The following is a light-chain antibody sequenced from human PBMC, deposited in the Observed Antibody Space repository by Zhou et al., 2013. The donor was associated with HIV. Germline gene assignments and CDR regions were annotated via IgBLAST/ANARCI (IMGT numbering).Light chain of an antibody. V-gene: IGKV1-39*01. CDR3: QQSYGSLLT. CDR2: AAS. CDR1: QSISSY. Sequence: DIRMTQSPSSLSASVGDRVTLTCRASQSISSYLNWYQQKPGKAPKLLIYAASTLQSEVPSRFTGSGSGTDFTLTISSLQPEDFATYYCQQSYGSLLTFGQGTRLDIK. J-gene: IGKJ5*01.